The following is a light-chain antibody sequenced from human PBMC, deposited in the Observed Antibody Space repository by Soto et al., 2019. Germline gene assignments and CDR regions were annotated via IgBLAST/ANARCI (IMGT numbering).Light chain of an antibody. J-gene: IGKJ2*01. CDR3: QQYNILFT. Sequence: DIQMTQSPSTLSASVGDRVTITCRASQSISSWLAWYQQKPGKAPKLLIYKASSLESGVPSRFSGSGFGTEFTLTISSLQPDDFATYSCQQYNILFTFGQGTKLELK. CDR1: QSISSW. V-gene: IGKV1-5*03. CDR2: KAS.